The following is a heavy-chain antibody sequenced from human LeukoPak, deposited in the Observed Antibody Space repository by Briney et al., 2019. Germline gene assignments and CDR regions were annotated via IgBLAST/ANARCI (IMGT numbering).Heavy chain of an antibody. CDR2: INHSGST. CDR3: ARGLRSLTYYYDSSGRYYFDY. CDR1: GGSFSGYY. J-gene: IGHJ4*02. D-gene: IGHD3-22*01. V-gene: IGHV4-34*01. Sequence: SETLSLTCAVYGGSFSGYYWSWIRQPPGKGLEWIGEINHSGSTNYNPSLKSRVTISVDTSKNQFSLKLSSVTAADTAVYYCARGLRSLTYYYDSSGRYYFDYWGQGTLVTVSS.